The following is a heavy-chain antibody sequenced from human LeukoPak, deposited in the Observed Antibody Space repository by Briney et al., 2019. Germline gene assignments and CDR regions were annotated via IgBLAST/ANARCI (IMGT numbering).Heavy chain of an antibody. D-gene: IGHD2-2*01. CDR1: GYTFTSYA. CDR2: INAGNGNT. Sequence: ASVKVSCKASGYTFTSYAMHWVRQAPGQRLEWMGWINAGNGNTKYSQKFQGRVTITRDTSASTAYMELSSLRSGDTAVYYCARDQIVVVPAARGFQHWGQGTLVTVSS. CDR3: ARDQIVVVPAARGFQH. J-gene: IGHJ1*01. V-gene: IGHV1-3*01.